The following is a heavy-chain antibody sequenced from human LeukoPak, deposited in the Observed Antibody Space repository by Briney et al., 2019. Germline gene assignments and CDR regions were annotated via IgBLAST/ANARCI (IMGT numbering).Heavy chain of an antibody. CDR1: GVSISSSNSY. CDR3: ARVHCSSTSCYWRAHRGLYYFDY. V-gene: IGHV4-39*07. J-gene: IGHJ4*02. CDR2: INHSGST. Sequence: PSETLSLTCTVSGVSISSSNSYWGWIRQPPGKGLEWIGEINHSGSTNYNPSLKSRVTISVDTSKNQFSLKLSSVTAADTAVYYCARVHCSSTSCYWRAHRGLYYFDYWGQGTLVTVSS. D-gene: IGHD2-2*01.